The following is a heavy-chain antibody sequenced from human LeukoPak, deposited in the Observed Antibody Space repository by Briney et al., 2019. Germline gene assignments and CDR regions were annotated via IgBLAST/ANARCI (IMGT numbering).Heavy chain of an antibody. CDR2: IDYSGNT. CDR1: GGSISSSGYC. CDR3: AREGYCSSTSCYGRRPRLDY. V-gene: IGHV4-39*01. D-gene: IGHD2-2*01. Sequence: SETLSLTCTVSGGSISSSGYCWGWIRQPPGKGLEWIGSIDYSGNTNYNPSLKSRVTIAVDMSKNQFSLKLSSVTAADTAVYYCAREGYCSSTSCYGRRPRLDYWGQGTLVTVSS. J-gene: IGHJ4*02.